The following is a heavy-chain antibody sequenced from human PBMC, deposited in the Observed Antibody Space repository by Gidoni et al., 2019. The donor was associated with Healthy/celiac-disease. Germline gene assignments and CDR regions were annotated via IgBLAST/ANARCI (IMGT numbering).Heavy chain of an antibody. CDR1: GGSISSYY. Sequence: QVQLQESGPGLVKPSETLSLTFTVSGGSISSYYWSWIRQPPGKGLEWIGYIYYSGSTNYNPSLKSRVTISVDTSKNQCSLKLSSVTAADTAVYYCARAGGDSSGWRPFDYWGQGTLVTVSS. J-gene: IGHJ4*02. CDR3: ARAGGDSSGWRPFDY. CDR2: IYYSGST. D-gene: IGHD6-19*01. V-gene: IGHV4-59*01.